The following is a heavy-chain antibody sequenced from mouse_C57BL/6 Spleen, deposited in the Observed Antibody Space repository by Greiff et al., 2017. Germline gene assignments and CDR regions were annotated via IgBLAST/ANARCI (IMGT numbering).Heavy chain of an antibody. CDR2: INPNSGST. D-gene: IGHD2-4*01. Sequence: QVQLQQPGAELVKPGASVKLSCKASGYTFTSYWMHWVKQRPGQGLEWIGMINPNSGSTNYNEKFKSKATLTVDKSSSTAYMQHSSLTSEDSAVYYCARSGPYDYDGDYYAMDYWGQGTSVTVSS. V-gene: IGHV1-64*01. CDR1: GYTFTSYW. J-gene: IGHJ4*01. CDR3: ARSGPYDYDGDYYAMDY.